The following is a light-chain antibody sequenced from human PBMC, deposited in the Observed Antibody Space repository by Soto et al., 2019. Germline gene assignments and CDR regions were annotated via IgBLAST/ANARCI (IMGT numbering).Light chain of an antibody. CDR2: WAS. V-gene: IGKV4-1*01. Sequence: DLVLTQSHESLAVSLAETATINCKSSQRILYSSSNKNYLAWYQQKPRQPPKLLMYWASTRESGVPDRFSGSGSGTDFTLTISSLQAEDVAVYYCQLYYFTPLRFGGGAKVDI. CDR3: QLYYFTPLR. J-gene: IGKJ4*01. CDR1: QRILYSSSNKNY.